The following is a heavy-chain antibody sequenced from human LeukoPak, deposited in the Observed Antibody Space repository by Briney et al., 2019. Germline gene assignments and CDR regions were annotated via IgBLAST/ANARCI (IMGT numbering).Heavy chain of an antibody. V-gene: IGHV3-20*04. CDR3: ARENQITMVRGVIIDRNAFDI. J-gene: IGHJ3*02. CDR1: GFTFDDYA. D-gene: IGHD3-10*01. CDR2: VNWNGGST. Sequence: AGGSLRLSCAASGFTFDDYAMNWVRQAPGKGLEWVSGVNWNGGSTGYADSVKGRFTISRDNAKNSLYLQMNSLRAEDTALYYCARENQITMVRGVIIDRNAFDIWGQGTMVTVSS.